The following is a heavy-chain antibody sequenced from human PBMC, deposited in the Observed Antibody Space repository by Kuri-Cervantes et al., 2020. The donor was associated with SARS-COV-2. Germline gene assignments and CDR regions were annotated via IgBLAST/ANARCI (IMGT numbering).Heavy chain of an antibody. D-gene: IGHD5-18*01. J-gene: IGHJ6*02. Sequence: GGSLRLSCAASGFTFSSYAMSWVRQAPGKGLEWVSAISGSGGSTYYADSVKGRFTISRDNSKNTLYLQMNSLRAEDTAVYYCAREGGDSYGLYYYYYGMDVWGQGTTVTVSS. CDR3: AREGGDSYGLYYYYYGMDV. CDR2: ISGSGGST. V-gene: IGHV3-23*01. CDR1: GFTFSSYA.